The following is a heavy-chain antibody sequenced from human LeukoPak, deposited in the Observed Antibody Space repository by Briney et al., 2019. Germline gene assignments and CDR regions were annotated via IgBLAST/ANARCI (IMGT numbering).Heavy chain of an antibody. CDR2: IYYSGST. CDR1: GGSISSGDYY. CDR3: ARADYDFWSGSTHFDY. D-gene: IGHD3-3*01. V-gene: IGHV4-30-4*08. J-gene: IGHJ4*02. Sequence: SQTLSLTCTVSGGSISSGDYYWSWIRQPPGKALEWIGYIYYSGSTYYNPYLKSRVTISVDTFKNQFSLKLSSVTAADTAVYYCARADYDFWSGSTHFDYWGQGTLVTVSS.